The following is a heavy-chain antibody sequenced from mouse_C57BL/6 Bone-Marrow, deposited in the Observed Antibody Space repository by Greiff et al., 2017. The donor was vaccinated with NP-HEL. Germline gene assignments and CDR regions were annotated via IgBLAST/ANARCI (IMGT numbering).Heavy chain of an antibody. J-gene: IGHJ3*01. CDR2: ISSGGSYT. Sequence: EVQVVESGGDLVKPGGSLKLSCAASGFTFSSYGMSWVRQTPDKRLEWVATISSGGSYTYYPDSVKGRFTISRDNAKNTLYLQMSSLKSEDTAMYYCARRGWRFAYWGQGTLVTVSA. D-gene: IGHD2-3*01. V-gene: IGHV5-6*01. CDR3: ARRGWRFAY. CDR1: GFTFSSYG.